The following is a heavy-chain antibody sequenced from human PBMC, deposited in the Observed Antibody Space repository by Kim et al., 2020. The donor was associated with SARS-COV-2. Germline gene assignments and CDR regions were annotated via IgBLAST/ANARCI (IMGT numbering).Heavy chain of an antibody. J-gene: IGHJ4*02. D-gene: IGHD2-21*02. CDR3: AIRVTFVGYFDY. V-gene: IGHV4-39*01. Sequence: THANPSLKSRVTISVDTSKNQFSLRLSSVTAADTAVYYCAIRVTFVGYFDYWGQGTQVTVSS. CDR2: T.